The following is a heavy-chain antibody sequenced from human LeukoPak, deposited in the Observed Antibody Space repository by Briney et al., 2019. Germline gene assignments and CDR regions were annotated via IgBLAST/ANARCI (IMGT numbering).Heavy chain of an antibody. CDR1: GFTFSSYA. J-gene: IGHJ5*02. D-gene: IGHD4-17*01. V-gene: IGHV3-23*01. CDR3: AKDPDYGDYMGWFDP. Sequence: GGSLRLSCAASGFTFSSYAMSWVRQAPGKGLEWVSAISGSGGSTCYADSVKGRFTISRDNSKNTLYLQMNSLRAEDTAVYYCAKDPDYGDYMGWFDPWGQGTLVTVSS. CDR2: ISGSGGST.